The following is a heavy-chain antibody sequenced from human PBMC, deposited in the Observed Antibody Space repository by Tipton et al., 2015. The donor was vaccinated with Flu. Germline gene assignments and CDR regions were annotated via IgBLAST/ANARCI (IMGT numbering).Heavy chain of an antibody. CDR2: ISGSGAGYADPLKGR. CDR3: AQDLDY. J-gene: IGHJ4*02. CDR1: GFTFSSYA. Sequence: SLRLSCTASGFTFSSYAMSWVRQAPGKELEWVSVISGSGAGYADPLKGRFYADSVKGRFSISKDKSKNTVSLEMNSLRTDDTAVYYCAQDLDYWGQGALVTVSS. V-gene: IGHV3-23*01.